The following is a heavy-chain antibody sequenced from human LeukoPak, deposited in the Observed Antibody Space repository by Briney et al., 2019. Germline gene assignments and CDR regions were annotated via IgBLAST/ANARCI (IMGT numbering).Heavy chain of an antibody. CDR3: ARVPGGWSDYNWFDP. J-gene: IGHJ5*02. V-gene: IGHV6-1*01. D-gene: IGHD1-1*01. CDR1: GDSVSSTRSA. Sequence: SQTLSLTFAISGDSVSSTRSAWNWLRQSPSRGLEWLGRTYYRSKWYNDYAPSVESRISINPDTSKNQFSLQLNSVTPEDTAVYYCARVPGGWSDYNWFDPWGQGTLVTVSS. CDR2: TYYRSKWYN.